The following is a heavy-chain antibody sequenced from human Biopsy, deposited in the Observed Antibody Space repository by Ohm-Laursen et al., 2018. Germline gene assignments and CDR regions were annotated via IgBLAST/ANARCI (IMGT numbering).Heavy chain of an antibody. Sequence: GSSVKVSCKVSGGTLSSHGISWVRQAPGQGLDWMGGFVPRFGTANYAQKFQGRVTVAADASTSTATMELRSLRSDDTAVYYCATKLTGYFHHWGQGTLVIVSS. CDR2: FVPRFGTA. CDR3: ATKLTGYFHH. CDR1: GGTLSSHG. J-gene: IGHJ1*01. D-gene: IGHD3-9*01. V-gene: IGHV1-69*01.